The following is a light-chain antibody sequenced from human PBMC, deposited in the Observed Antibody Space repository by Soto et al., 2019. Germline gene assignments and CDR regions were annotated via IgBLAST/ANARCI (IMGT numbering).Light chain of an antibody. CDR3: MQALQTPVT. V-gene: IGKV2-28*01. CDR1: QSLLHSNGYNY. Sequence: DIVMTQSPLSLPVTPGEPASISCRSSQSLLHSNGYNYLDWYLQKPGQSPQLLIYLGSNRASGVPDRVSGSRSGTDFTLKISSVEADDVGVYYCMQALQTPVTFGGGTKVEIK. CDR2: LGS. J-gene: IGKJ4*01.